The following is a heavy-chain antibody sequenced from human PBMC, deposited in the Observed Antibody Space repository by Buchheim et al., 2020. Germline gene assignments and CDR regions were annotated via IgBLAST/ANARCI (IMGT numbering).Heavy chain of an antibody. D-gene: IGHD3-10*01. V-gene: IGHV3-33*01. CDR2: IWYDGSNK. Sequence: QVQLVESGGGVVQPGRSLRLSCAASGFTFSSYGMHWVRQAPGKGLEWVAVIWYDGSNKYYADSVKGRFTISRDNSKNTMYLQMNSLRAEDTAVYYCARETHGSGRYFDYWGQGTL. J-gene: IGHJ4*02. CDR1: GFTFSSYG. CDR3: ARETHGSGRYFDY.